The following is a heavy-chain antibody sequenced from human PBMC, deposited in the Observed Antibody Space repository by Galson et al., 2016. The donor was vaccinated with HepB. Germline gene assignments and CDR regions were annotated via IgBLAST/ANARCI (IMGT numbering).Heavy chain of an antibody. J-gene: IGHJ4*02. CDR1: GGSINSDAW. V-gene: IGHV4-4*02. D-gene: IGHD3-3*01. Sequence: TLSLTCAVSGGSINSDAWWTWVRQPPGKGLEWIGEIYHSGTTKYNPSLKSRVTIPIDKSMNYFSLKLSSVTAADTAVYYCARVKDFWSGYLGENNYWGQGILVTVSS. CDR2: IYHSGTT. CDR3: ARVKDFWSGYLGENNY.